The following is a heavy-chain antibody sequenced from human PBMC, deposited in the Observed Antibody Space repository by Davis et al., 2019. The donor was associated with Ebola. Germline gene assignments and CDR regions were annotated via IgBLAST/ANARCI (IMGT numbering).Heavy chain of an antibody. CDR2: IYHSGST. CDR3: ARDQTNYDSLYY. V-gene: IGHV4-34*01. D-gene: IGHD3-3*01. J-gene: IGHJ4*02. Sequence: SETLSLTCAVYGGSFSGYYWSWIRQPPGKGLEWIGEIYHSGSTNYNPSLKSRVTISVDKSKNQFSLKLSSGTAADTAVYYCARDQTNYDSLYYWGQGTLVTVSS. CDR1: GGSFSGYY.